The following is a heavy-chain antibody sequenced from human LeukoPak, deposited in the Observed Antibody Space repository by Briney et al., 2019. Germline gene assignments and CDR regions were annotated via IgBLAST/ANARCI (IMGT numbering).Heavy chain of an antibody. CDR3: ARARRDTMIVVS. CDR1: GGTFSSYA. V-gene: IGHV1-8*02. Sequence: ASVKVSCKASGGTFSSYAIYWVRQATGQGLEWMGWMNPNSGNTGYAQKFRGRVTMTRNTSISTAYMELSSLRSEDTAVYYCARARRDTMIVVSWGQGTLVTVSS. D-gene: IGHD3-22*01. J-gene: IGHJ5*02. CDR2: MNPNSGNT.